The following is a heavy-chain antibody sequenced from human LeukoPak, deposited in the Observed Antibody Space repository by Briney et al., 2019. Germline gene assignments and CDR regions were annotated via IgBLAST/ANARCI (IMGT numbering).Heavy chain of an antibody. CDR1: GGSISSYY. CDR3: ARLIDSSGYYFIDY. J-gene: IGHJ4*02. D-gene: IGHD3-22*01. CDR2: IYYSGST. Sequence: SETLSLTCTVSGGSISSYYWSWIRQPPEKGLAWIGYIYYSGSTNYNPSLKSRVTISVDTSKNQFSLKLSSVTAADTAVYYCARLIDSSGYYFIDYWGQGTLVTVSS. V-gene: IGHV4-59*08.